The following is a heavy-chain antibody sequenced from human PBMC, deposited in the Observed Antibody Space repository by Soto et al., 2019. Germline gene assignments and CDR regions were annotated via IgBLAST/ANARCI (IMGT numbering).Heavy chain of an antibody. CDR1: RFTLSDYY. D-gene: IGHD3-3*01. Sequence: PVGSLRLSCAASRFTLSDYYMSWIRQAPGKGLEWVSYISTGGSTIYYTESVKGRFTISRDNTKNSVYLQMNSLRAEDTAVYYCARYDGNNDYYYYGMDVWGQGTTVTVSS. J-gene: IGHJ6*02. CDR2: ISTGGSTI. V-gene: IGHV3-11*01. CDR3: ARYDGNNDYYYYGMDV.